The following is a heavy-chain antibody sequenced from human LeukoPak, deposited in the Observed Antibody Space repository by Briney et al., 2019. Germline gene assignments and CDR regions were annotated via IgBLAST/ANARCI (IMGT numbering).Heavy chain of an antibody. J-gene: IGHJ5*02. CDR2: IYPGDSDT. CDR3: ARQGWAPSRENWFDP. D-gene: IGHD2-15*01. CDR1: GYSFTSYW. V-gene: IGHV5-51*01. Sequence: EESLKISCKGSGYSFTSYWIGWVRQMPGKGLEWMGIIYPGDSDTRYSPSFQGQVTISADKSISTAYLQWSSLKASDTAMYYCARQGWAPSRENWFDPWGQGTLVTVSS.